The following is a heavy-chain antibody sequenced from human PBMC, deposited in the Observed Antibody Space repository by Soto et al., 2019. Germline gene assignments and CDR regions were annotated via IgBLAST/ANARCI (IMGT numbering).Heavy chain of an antibody. CDR1: GGSINSSSYY. V-gene: IGHV4-39*01. CDR3: ASLVVYPRIYYYYYMDV. Sequence: PSETLSLTCTVSGGSINSSSYYWGWIRQPPGKGLEWIGSIYYSGSTYYNPSLKSRVTISVDTSKNQFSLKLSSVTAADTAVYYCASLVVYPRIYYYYYMDVWGKGTTVTV. J-gene: IGHJ6*03. CDR2: IYYSGST. D-gene: IGHD2-8*02.